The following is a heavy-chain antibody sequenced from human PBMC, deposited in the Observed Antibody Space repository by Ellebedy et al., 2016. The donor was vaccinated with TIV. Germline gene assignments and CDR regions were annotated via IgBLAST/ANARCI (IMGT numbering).Heavy chain of an antibody. CDR3: ARGRLSRTYNWFDP. CDR1: GHTFTSYD. D-gene: IGHD5/OR15-5a*01. V-gene: IGHV1-8*01. Sequence: ASVKVSXXSSGHTFTSYDIIWVRQASGQGLEWMGWMNLNSGNTAYAQKFQGRVTMTRNTSISTAYMELTSLRSEDTALYYCARGRLSRTYNWFDPWGQGTLVTVSS. J-gene: IGHJ5*02. CDR2: MNLNSGNT.